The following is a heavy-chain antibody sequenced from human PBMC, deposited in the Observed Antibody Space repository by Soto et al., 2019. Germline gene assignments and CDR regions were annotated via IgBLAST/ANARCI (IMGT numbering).Heavy chain of an antibody. Sequence: GGSLRLSCAASGFTFSSYWMHWVRQAPGKGLVWVSRINSAGSTTSYADSVKGRFTLSRDNAKNTLYLQMNSLRAEDTAVYYCAKDHYYGSGSPRGNDAFDIWGQGTMVTVSS. CDR3: AKDHYYGSGSPRGNDAFDI. CDR1: GFTFSSYW. V-gene: IGHV3-74*01. J-gene: IGHJ3*02. D-gene: IGHD3-10*01. CDR2: INSAGSTT.